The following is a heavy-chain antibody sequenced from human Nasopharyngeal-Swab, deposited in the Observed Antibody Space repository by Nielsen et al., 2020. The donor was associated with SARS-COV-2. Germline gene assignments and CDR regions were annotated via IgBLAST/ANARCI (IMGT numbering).Heavy chain of an antibody. D-gene: IGHD3-10*01. CDR1: GFTFSSYA. Sequence: GESLKISCAASGFTFSSYAMHWVRQAPGKGLEWVAVISYDGSNKYYADSVKGRFTISRDNSKNTLYLQMNSLRAEDTAVYYCAKDHGSGYDAFDIWGQGTMVTVSS. CDR3: AKDHGSGYDAFDI. CDR2: ISYDGSNK. V-gene: IGHV3-30-3*01. J-gene: IGHJ3*02.